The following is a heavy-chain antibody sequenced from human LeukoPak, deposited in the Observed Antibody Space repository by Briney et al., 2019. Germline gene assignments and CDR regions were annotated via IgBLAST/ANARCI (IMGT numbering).Heavy chain of an antibody. V-gene: IGHV1-2*02. CDR2: INPNSGGT. CDR1: GYTFSGHY. D-gene: IGHD3-22*01. CDR3: AKIRDYFDSSGYYYDY. J-gene: IGHJ4*02. Sequence: ASVTVSCKASGYTFSGHYMHWVRQSPGQGLEWMGWINPNSGGTNYAQKFQGRVTMTRDTSISTAYMELSSLRSDDTAVYYCAKIRDYFDSSGYYYDYWGQGTLVTVSS.